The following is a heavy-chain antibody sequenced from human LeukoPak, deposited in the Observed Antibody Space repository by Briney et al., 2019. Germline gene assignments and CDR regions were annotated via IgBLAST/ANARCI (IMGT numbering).Heavy chain of an antibody. CDR2: ISAYNGNT. Sequence: ASVKVSCKASGYTFTSYGISWVRQAPGKGLEWMGWISAYNGNTNYAQKLQGRVTMTTDTSTSTAYMELRSLRSDDTAVYYCARDIAAAGTLDYWGQGTLVTVSS. CDR3: ARDIAAAGTLDY. D-gene: IGHD6-13*01. CDR1: GYTFTSYG. J-gene: IGHJ4*02. V-gene: IGHV1-18*01.